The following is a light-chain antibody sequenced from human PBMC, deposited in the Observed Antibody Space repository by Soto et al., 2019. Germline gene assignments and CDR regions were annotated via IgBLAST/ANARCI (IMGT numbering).Light chain of an antibody. CDR1: QSVSNN. Sequence: EIVMTQSPATLSVSPGESATLSCRASQSVSNNLAWYQQKPGQAPRLLMYGVYTRASGLPARFRGSGSGTEFTLTISSLQSEDVAVYYCQQYNNWPPWTFGQGTKVEIK. V-gene: IGKV3-15*01. J-gene: IGKJ1*01. CDR2: GVY. CDR3: QQYNNWPPWT.